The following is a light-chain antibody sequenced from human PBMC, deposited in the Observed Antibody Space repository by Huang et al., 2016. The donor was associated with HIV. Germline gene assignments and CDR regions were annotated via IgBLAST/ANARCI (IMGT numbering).Light chain of an antibody. V-gene: IGKV1-27*01. CDR2: AAS. CDR1: RGISNF. J-gene: IGKJ3*01. Sequence: DFQMTQSPSSLSASVGDRVTITCRASRGISNFLAWYQQKPGKVPKRLIYAASTLQSGVPSRFSGSGSGTDFTLTISSLQPEDVATYYCQKYNSAPPFTFGPGTKVDIK. CDR3: QKYNSAPPFT.